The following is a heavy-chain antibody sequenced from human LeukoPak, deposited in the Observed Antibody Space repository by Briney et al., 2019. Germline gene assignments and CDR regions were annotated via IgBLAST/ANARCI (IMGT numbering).Heavy chain of an antibody. V-gene: IGHV1-3*03. J-gene: IGHJ6*03. CDR2: INAGNGNT. CDR3: ARGPGFGELYYYYYMDV. D-gene: IGHD3-10*01. CDR1: GYTFTSYA. Sequence: ASVKVSCKASGYTFTSYAMHWVRQAPGQRLEWMGWINAGNGNTKYSQEFQGRVTITRDTSASTAYMELSSLRSEDMAVYYCARGPGFGELYYYYYMDVWGKGTTVTVSS.